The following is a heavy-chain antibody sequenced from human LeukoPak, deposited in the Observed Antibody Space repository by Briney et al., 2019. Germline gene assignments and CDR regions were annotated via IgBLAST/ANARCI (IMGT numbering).Heavy chain of an antibody. V-gene: IGHV4-59*01. CDR3: ARPKLNDDSFDI. J-gene: IGHJ3*02. Sequence: SETLSLTCAVYGGSFSGYYWSWIRQPPGKGLDWIGYIYYSGSTNYNPSLKSRVTISVDTSKNQFSLKLSSVTAADTAVYYCARPKLNDDSFDIWGQGTMVTVSS. CDR1: GGSFSGYY. D-gene: IGHD1-1*01. CDR2: IYYSGST.